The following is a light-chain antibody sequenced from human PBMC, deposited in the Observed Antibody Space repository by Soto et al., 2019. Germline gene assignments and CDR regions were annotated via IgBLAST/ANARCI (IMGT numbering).Light chain of an antibody. CDR1: QSVGSN. CDR3: QQYNSWPPAYT. J-gene: IGKJ2*01. V-gene: IGKV3-15*01. Sequence: EIVLTQSPVTLSVSPGEGATLSCRSSQSVGSNLAWYQQKPGQTPRLLIYGASTRATGIPARFSGSGSGAEFTLTISSLQSEDFAVYYCQQYNSWPPAYTFGQGTKLGIK. CDR2: GAS.